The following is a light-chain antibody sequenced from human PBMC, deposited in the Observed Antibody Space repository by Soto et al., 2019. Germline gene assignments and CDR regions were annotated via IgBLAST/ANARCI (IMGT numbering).Light chain of an antibody. CDR2: EVS. Sequence: QSVLTQPASVSGSPGQSITMSCTGTSDDVGAYNYVSWYQQHPGEVPKLIIYEVSNRPSSVSNRFSGSKSGNTASLTISGLQAEDEADYYCSSYTARSSYAFGTGTKLTVL. J-gene: IGLJ1*01. V-gene: IGLV2-14*01. CDR1: SDDVGAYNY. CDR3: SSYTARSSYA.